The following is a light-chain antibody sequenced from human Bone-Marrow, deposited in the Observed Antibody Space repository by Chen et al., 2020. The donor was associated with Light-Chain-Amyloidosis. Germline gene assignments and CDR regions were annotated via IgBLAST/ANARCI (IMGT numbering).Light chain of an antibody. V-gene: IGLV3-25*03. Sequence: SYELTQPPSGPVSPGQTARLTCSGDDLPTKYAYCYQQQPGQAPVLVIHRDTERPSGISERFSGSSSGTTATLTISGVQAEDEADYHCQSADSSGTYEVIFGGGTKLTVL. CDR1: DLPTKY. CDR2: RDT. CDR3: QSADSSGTYEVI. J-gene: IGLJ2*01.